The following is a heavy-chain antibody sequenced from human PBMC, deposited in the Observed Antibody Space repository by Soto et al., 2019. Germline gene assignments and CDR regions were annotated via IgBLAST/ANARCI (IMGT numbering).Heavy chain of an antibody. J-gene: IGHJ4*02. Sequence: ASETLSLTCAVYGGSFSGYYWSWIRQPPGKGLEWIGEINHSGSTNYNPSLKSRVTISVDTSKNQFSLKLSSVTAADTAVYYCARGLVGLWFGDLNDYWGQGTLVTVSS. CDR1: GGSFSGYY. CDR3: ARGLVGLWFGDLNDY. D-gene: IGHD3-10*01. CDR2: INHSGST. V-gene: IGHV4-34*01.